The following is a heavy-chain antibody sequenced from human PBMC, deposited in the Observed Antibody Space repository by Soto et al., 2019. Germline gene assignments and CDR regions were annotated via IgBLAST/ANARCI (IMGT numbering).Heavy chain of an antibody. Sequence: ASVKVSCKASGHTFTSYYMHWVRQAPGQGLEWMGIINPSGYGTSYAQKFQGRVTMTRDTSTTTFYMDLSSLRSEDTAVYFCARDAVVVPSALYYFDYWGQGTLVTVSS. D-gene: IGHD2-2*01. V-gene: IGHV1-46*01. CDR2: INPSGYGT. J-gene: IGHJ4*02. CDR3: ARDAVVVPSALYYFDY. CDR1: GHTFTSYY.